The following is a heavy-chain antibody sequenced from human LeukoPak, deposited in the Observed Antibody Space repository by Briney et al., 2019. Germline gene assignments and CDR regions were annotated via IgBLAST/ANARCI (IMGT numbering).Heavy chain of an antibody. D-gene: IGHD3-22*01. V-gene: IGHV4-34*01. CDR3: ARGSLWYDSLEAFDY. J-gene: IGHJ4*02. CDR2: INHSGST. Sequence: SETLSLTCAVYGGSFSGYYWSWIRQPPGKGLEWIGEINHSGSTNYNPSLKSRVTISVDTSENQFSLKLSSVTAADTAVYYCARGSLWYDSLEAFDYWGQGTLVTVSS. CDR1: GGSFSGYY.